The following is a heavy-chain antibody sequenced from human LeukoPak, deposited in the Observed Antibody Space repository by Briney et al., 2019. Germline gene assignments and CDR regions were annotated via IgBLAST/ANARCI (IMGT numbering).Heavy chain of an antibody. Sequence: GGSPRLSCAASGFTFSSYAMSWVRQAPGKGLEWVSAISGSGGSTYYADSVKGRFTISRDNSKNTLYLQMNSLRAEDTAVYYCAKDGDISDLIAAAPPQGPDYWGQGTLVTVSS. J-gene: IGHJ4*02. CDR1: GFTFSSYA. D-gene: IGHD6-13*01. V-gene: IGHV3-23*01. CDR2: ISGSGGST. CDR3: AKDGDISDLIAAAPPQGPDY.